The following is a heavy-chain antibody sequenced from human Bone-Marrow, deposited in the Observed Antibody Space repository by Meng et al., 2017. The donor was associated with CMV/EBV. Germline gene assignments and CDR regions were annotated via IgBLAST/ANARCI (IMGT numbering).Heavy chain of an antibody. CDR3: ARDLYDILTGYPNHYYYGMDV. V-gene: IGHV3-21*01. J-gene: IGHJ6*02. CDR2: ISSSSSYI. D-gene: IGHD3-9*01. Sequence: GESLKISCAASGLTFSSYSMNWVRQAPGKGLEWVSSISSSSSYIYYADSVKGRFTISRDNAKNSLYLQMNSLRAEDTAVYYCARDLYDILTGYPNHYYYGMDVWGQGTTVTVSS. CDR1: GLTFSSYS.